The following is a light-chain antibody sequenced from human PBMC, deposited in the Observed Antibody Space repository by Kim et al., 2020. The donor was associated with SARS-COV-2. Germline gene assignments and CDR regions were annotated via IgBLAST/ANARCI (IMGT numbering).Light chain of an antibody. CDR2: EVT. J-gene: IGLJ2*01. CDR3: SSYAGDNHLGVV. Sequence: SVTMSCTGTSSDIGSYNFVSWYQQHPDKAPKLIMYEVTKRPSGVSDRFSGSKSANTASLTVSGLQAEDEANYYCSSYAGDNHLGVVFGGGTQLTVL. CDR1: SSDIGSYNF. V-gene: IGLV2-8*01.